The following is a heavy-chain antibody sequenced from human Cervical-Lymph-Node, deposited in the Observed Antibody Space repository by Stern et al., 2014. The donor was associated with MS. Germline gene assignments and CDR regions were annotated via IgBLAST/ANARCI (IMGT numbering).Heavy chain of an antibody. J-gene: IGHJ4*02. D-gene: IGHD3-10*01. CDR1: GGTFSSYE. CDR3: ARAYTYYSNSAGY. CDR2: IIPTFDTP. Sequence: VQLVQSGAEVKKPGSSVKVSCKASGGTFSSYEITWVLQAPGQGLEWMGGIIPTFDTPTYAQKFQDRVTISADESTNTAYLELNGLKSDDTAIYFCARAYTYYSNSAGYWGQGTLVTVSS. V-gene: IGHV1-69*01.